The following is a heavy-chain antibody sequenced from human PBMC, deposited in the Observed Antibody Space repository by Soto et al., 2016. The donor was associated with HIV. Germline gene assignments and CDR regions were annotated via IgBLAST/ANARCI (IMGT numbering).Heavy chain of an antibody. V-gene: IGHV1-18*01. CDR3: ARDLIDKGFGEIGSWFDP. CDR2: ISAYNGNT. CDR1: GYTFTSYG. J-gene: IGHJ5*02. Sequence: QVQLVQSGAEVKKPGASVKVSCKASGYTFTSYGISWVRQAPGQGLEWMGWISAYNGNTNYAQKLQGRVTMTTDTSTSTAYMELRSLRSDDTAVYYCARDLIDKGFGEIGSWFDPWGQGTLVTVSS. D-gene: IGHD3-10*01.